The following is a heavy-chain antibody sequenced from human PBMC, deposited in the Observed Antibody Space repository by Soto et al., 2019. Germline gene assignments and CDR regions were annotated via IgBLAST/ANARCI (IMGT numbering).Heavy chain of an antibody. J-gene: IGHJ3*02. Sequence: GASVKVSCKASGGTFSSYAISWVRQAPGQGLEWMGGIIPIFGTANYAQKFQGRVTITADESTSTAYMEPSSLRSEDTAVYYCVFRKGGSYSYAFDIWGQGTMVTVSS. CDR2: IIPIFGTA. CDR1: GGTFSSYA. D-gene: IGHD1-26*01. CDR3: VFRKGGSYSYAFDI. V-gene: IGHV1-69*13.